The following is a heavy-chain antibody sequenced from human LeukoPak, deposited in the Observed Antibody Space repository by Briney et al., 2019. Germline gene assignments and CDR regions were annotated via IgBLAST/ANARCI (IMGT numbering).Heavy chain of an antibody. V-gene: IGHV4-34*01. Sequence: SETLSLNCAVYGGSFNGYYWIWLRPPPGMGLEWIGGINHSGGNNFHPSLKSRVTISVDTSKNQFSLKLSSVTAADTAVDYCARGRHDYVWGSYQSLDYWGQGTLVTVSS. CDR2: INHSGGN. J-gene: IGHJ4*02. D-gene: IGHD3-16*02. CDR3: ARGRHDYVWGSYQSLDY. CDR1: GGSFNGYY.